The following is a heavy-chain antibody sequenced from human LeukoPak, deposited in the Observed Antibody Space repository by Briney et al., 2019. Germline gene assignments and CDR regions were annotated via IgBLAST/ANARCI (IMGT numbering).Heavy chain of an antibody. J-gene: IGHJ4*02. CDR1: GGSFSGYY. Sequence: SETLSLTCAVYGGSFSGYYWSWIRQPPGKGLEWIGEINHSGSTYYNPSLKSRVTISVDTSKNQFSLKLSSVTAADTAVYYCARGNPPAYYYGSGSFPSFDYWGQGTLVTVSS. CDR3: ARGNPPAYYYGSGSFPSFDY. V-gene: IGHV4-34*01. D-gene: IGHD3-10*01. CDR2: INHSGST.